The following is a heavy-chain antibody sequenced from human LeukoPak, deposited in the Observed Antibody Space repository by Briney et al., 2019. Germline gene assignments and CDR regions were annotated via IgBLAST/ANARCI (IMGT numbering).Heavy chain of an antibody. D-gene: IGHD3-22*01. V-gene: IGHV4-4*02. CDR3: AREIYDSSGYYVDS. CDR1: GVSTSSRNW. Sequence: SETLSLTCGVSGVSTSSRNWWSWVRQPPGKGLEWIGEIYHSGSTNYNPSLKSRLTMSIDKSKNQFSLNLSSVTAADTAVYYCAREIYDSSGYYVDSWGQGALVTVSS. J-gene: IGHJ4*02. CDR2: IYHSGST.